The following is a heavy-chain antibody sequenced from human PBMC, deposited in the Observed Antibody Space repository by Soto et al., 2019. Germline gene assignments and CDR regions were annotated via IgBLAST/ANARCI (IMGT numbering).Heavy chain of an antibody. J-gene: IGHJ4*02. D-gene: IGHD2-15*01. CDR1: GFTFSSYA. V-gene: IGHV3-23*01. CDR3: AKDPVARYCSGGNCYPTFFDY. CDR2: ITGSGGST. Sequence: EVQLLESGGGLVQPGGSLRLSCAASGFTFSSYAMSWVRQAPGKGQEWVSGITGSGGSTYYADSVKGRFTIFRDNSKNTVYLQMSSLRAEDTAVYYCAKDPVARYCSGGNCYPTFFDYWGLGTLVTVSS.